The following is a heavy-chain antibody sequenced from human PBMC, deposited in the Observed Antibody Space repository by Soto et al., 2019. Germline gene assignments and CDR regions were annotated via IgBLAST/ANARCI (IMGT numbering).Heavy chain of an antibody. CDR2: NFPFAGTT. CDR1: GGTFSNFA. J-gene: IGHJ6*02. D-gene: IGHD6-13*01. Sequence: QVQLVQSGAEVRKPGSSVKVSCKASGGTFSNFAFTWVRQAPGHGLEWMVENFPFAGTTDHAQPFQGRVTLPRDELSSKGSMELSSLRSDGSAVYFWAKKGGRGAAGVYYYSGLDVWGQGNRVTVSS. CDR3: AKKGGRGAAGVYYYSGLDV. V-gene: IGHV1-69*01.